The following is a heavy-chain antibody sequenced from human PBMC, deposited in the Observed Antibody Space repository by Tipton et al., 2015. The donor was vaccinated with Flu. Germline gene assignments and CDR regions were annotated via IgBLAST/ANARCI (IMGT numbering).Heavy chain of an antibody. D-gene: IGHD3-22*01. CDR3: ARGWLEDAFDI. V-gene: IGHV1-18*04. Sequence: QLVQSGAEVKKPGASVKVSCTTSGYSFTNYGISWVRQAPGQGLEWLGWISPYDGNTNYAQNLLGRVTMATDTSTSTAYMELKSLISDDTAVYFCARGWLEDAFDIWGLGTMVTVSS. CDR1: GYSFTNYG. J-gene: IGHJ3*02. CDR2: ISPYDGNT.